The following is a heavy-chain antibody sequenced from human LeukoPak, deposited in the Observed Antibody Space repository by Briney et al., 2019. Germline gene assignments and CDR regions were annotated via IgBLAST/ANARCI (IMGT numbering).Heavy chain of an antibody. CDR2: IRSRGSTT. J-gene: IGHJ3*02. V-gene: IGHV3-48*03. CDR1: GFTVSSYE. CDR3: ARDWPSEWQHLPDYDAVDI. D-gene: IGHD6-13*01. Sequence: PGGSLRLSRAASGFTVSSYEMNWVRQAPGKGLEWVSYIRSRGSTTYYADSVKGRFTISRDNAKNSLYLQMNSLRAEDTAVYYCARDWPSEWQHLPDYDAVDIWGQGTMVTVSS.